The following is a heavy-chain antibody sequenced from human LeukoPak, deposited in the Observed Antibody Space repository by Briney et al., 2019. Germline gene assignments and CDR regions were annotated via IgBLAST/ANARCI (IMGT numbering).Heavy chain of an antibody. CDR3: ARGSDNRAVAGTNDAFDI. D-gene: IGHD6-19*01. V-gene: IGHV1-69*13. Sequence: SVKVSCKASGYTFTSSYIHWVRQAPGQGLEWMGGIIPIFGTANYAQKFQGRVTITADESTSTAYMELSSLRSEDTAVYYCARGSDNRAVAGTNDAFDIWGQGTMVTVSS. J-gene: IGHJ3*02. CDR1: GYTFTSSY. CDR2: IIPIFGTA.